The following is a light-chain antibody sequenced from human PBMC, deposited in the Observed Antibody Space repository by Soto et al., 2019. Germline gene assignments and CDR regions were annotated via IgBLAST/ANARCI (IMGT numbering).Light chain of an antibody. J-gene: IGKJ1*01. Sequence: DIVMTQSPDSLAVSLGERATINCKSSQSVLYSSDNKKYLSWXQQXXGXXXRXXXXXXXTRESGVPERFSGGGSEADFTLTISSLQPEDVATYYCHQYSSSPWTFGQGPKVEIK. CDR2: XXX. CDR3: HQYSSSPWT. CDR1: QSVLYSSDNKKY. V-gene: IGKV4-1*01.